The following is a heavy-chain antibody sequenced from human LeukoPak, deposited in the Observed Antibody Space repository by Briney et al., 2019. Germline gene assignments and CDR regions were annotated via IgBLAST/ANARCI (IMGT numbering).Heavy chain of an antibody. CDR1: GVTFSSYS. CDR2: ISSSSSTI. D-gene: IGHD6-19*01. J-gene: IGHJ4*02. CDR3: ARDFAGIAVAGTFDY. V-gene: IGHV3-48*02. Sequence: GGSLRLSCAASGVTFSSYSMNWVRQAPGKGLEWVSYISSSSSTIYYADSVKGRFTISRDNAKNSLYLQMNSLRDEDTAVYYCARDFAGIAVAGTFDYWGQGTLVTVSS.